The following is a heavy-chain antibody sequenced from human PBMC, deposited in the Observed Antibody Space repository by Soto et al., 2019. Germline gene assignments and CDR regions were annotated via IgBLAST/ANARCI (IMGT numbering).Heavy chain of an antibody. CDR1: GGSTSCGGYY. CDR3: ARGEVVAAPTYYYYYMDV. Sequence: PSETLSLTCTVSGGSTSCGGYYWSWIRQHPGKGLEWIGYIYYSGSTYYNPSLKSRVTISVDTSKNQFSLKLSSVTAADTAVYYCARGEVVAAPTYYYYYMDVWGKGTTVTVSS. CDR2: IYYSGST. J-gene: IGHJ6*03. V-gene: IGHV4-31*03. D-gene: IGHD2-15*01.